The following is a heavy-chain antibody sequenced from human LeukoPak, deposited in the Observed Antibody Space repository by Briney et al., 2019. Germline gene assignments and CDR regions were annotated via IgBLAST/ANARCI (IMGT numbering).Heavy chain of an antibody. CDR2: INHSGST. Sequence: SETLSLTCAVYGGSFSGHYWTWIRQPPGKGLEWIGEINHSGSTTYNPSLNSRVTISVDTSKDQFSLKMSSVTAADTAVYYCARPRYGSGSLDSWGQGTLVTVSS. V-gene: IGHV4-34*01. CDR3: ARPRYGSGSLDS. D-gene: IGHD3-10*01. CDR1: GGSFSGHY. J-gene: IGHJ4*02.